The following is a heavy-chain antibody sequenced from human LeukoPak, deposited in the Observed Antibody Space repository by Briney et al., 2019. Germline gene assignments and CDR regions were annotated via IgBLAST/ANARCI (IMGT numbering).Heavy chain of an antibody. CDR2: ISGSGGNT. CDR1: GFTFTTYA. V-gene: IGHV3-23*01. D-gene: IGHD3-10*01. CDR3: AKDAYYYGSGTPYFFDY. Sequence: GGSLRLSCAASGFTFTTYAMSWVRQAPGKGLEWVSGISGSGGNTYYADSVKGRFTISRDNSMNTLYLQMNRLRAEDTAVYYCAKDAYYYGSGTPYFFDYWGQGTLVTVSS. J-gene: IGHJ4*02.